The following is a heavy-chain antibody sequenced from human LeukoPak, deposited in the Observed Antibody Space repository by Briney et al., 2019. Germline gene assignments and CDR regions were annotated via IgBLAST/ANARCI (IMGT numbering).Heavy chain of an antibody. CDR2: ISGSGGST. D-gene: IGHD5-12*01. J-gene: IGHJ6*02. CDR3: AKVRVATRDYYYGMDV. V-gene: IGHV3-23*01. Sequence: GGSLRLSCAASGFTFSSYAMSWVRQAPGKGLEWVSAISGSGGSTYYADSVKGRFTISRDNSKNTLYLQMNSLRAEDTAVYYCAKVRVATRDYYYGMDVWGQGTTVTVPS. CDR1: GFTFSSYA.